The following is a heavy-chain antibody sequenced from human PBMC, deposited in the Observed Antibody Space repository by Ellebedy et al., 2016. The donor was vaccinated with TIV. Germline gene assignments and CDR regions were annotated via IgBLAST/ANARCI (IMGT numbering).Heavy chain of an antibody. Sequence: LRLSXTVSGGFISGGNYYWTWFRQHPGKGLEWIGYSYFRGHTFYNPSFKSRTTISVDPSKNQFFLRLTSVSAADTAIYYCAKADTSSSGWGYWGQGTVVTASS. J-gene: IGHJ4*02. CDR2: SYFRGHT. CDR1: GGFISGGNYY. CDR3: AKADTSSSGWGY. V-gene: IGHV4-31*03. D-gene: IGHD6-6*01.